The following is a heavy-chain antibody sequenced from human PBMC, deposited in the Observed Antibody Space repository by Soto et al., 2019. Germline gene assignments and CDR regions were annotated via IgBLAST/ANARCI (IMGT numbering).Heavy chain of an antibody. CDR1: GGSISSYY. D-gene: IGHD1-7*01. CDR3: ARSPYNWNYVNWFDP. J-gene: IGHJ5*02. Sequence: SETLSLTCTVSGGSISSYYWSWIRQPPGKGLEWIGYIYYSGSTNYNPSLKSRVTISVDTSKNQFSLKLRSVTAADTAVYYCARSPYNWNYVNWFDPWGQGTLVTVSS. V-gene: IGHV4-59*01. CDR2: IYYSGST.